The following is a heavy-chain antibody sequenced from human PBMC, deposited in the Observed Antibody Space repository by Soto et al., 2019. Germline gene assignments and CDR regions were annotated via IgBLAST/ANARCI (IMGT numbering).Heavy chain of an antibody. V-gene: IGHV3-48*01. D-gene: IGHD3-10*01. CDR3: ASEDGGGDLGY. CDR2: ISSSTATI. Sequence: EVQLVESGGGLVQPGGSLRLSCAASGFTFSSYSMNWVRQAPGKGLEWVSYISSSTATIYYADSVKGRFTISRDNAKNSLYRRVKSVRAEDTAVYYCASEDGGGDLGYWGQGTMVTVSS. CDR1: GFTFSSYS. J-gene: IGHJ4*02.